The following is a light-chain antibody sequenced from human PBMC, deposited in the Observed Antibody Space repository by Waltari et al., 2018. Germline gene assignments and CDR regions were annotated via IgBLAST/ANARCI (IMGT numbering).Light chain of an antibody. V-gene: IGLV2-14*03. CDR1: SSDIGGYSF. Sequence: QSALTQPASVSGSPGQSITISCTGTSSDIGGYSFVSCYQQHPGKAPKLMIYDVSNRPSGVSDRFSGSKSGNTASLTISGLQAEDEADYYCSSYSNTNTPYVVLLFGGGTKLTVL. CDR3: SSYSNTNTPYVVLL. J-gene: IGLJ2*01. CDR2: DVS.